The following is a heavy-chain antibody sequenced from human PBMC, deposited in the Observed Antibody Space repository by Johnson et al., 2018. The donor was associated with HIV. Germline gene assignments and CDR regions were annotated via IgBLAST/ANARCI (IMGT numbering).Heavy chain of an antibody. CDR1: GFTFSSYA. J-gene: IGHJ3*02. D-gene: IGHD6-13*01. CDR2: IKQDGSEK. V-gene: IGHV3-7*05. CDR3: ARQQLSRNVAFDI. Sequence: VQLVESGGGLVQPGGSLRLSCAASGFTFSSYAMSWVRQAPGKGLEWVANIKQDGSEKYYVDSVKGRFTISRDNAKNSLYLQMNSLRAEDTAVYYCARQQLSRNVAFDIWGQGTMVTVSS.